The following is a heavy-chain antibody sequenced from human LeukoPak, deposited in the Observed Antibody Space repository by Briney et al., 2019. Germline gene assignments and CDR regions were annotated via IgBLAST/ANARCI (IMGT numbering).Heavy chain of an antibody. D-gene: IGHD1-1*01. CDR2: ISSSSSYI. Sequence: PGGPLRLSCAASGFTFSSYSMNWVPDAPGKGLEWVSSISSSSSYIYYADSVKGRFTISRDNAKNSLYLQMNSLRAEDTAVYYCARVGDLRNDGSPWGQGTLVSVSS. V-gene: IGHV3-21*01. CDR1: GFTFSSYS. J-gene: IGHJ5*02. CDR3: ARVGDLRNDGSP.